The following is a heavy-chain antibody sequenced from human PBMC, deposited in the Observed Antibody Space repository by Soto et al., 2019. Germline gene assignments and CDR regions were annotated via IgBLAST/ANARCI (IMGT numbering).Heavy chain of an antibody. J-gene: IGHJ4*02. Sequence: QVQLVESGGGVVQPGRSLRLSCAASGFTFSSYGMHWVRQAPGKGLEWVAVIWYDGSNKYYADFVKGRFTISRDNSKNTLYLQMNSLRAEDTAVYYCAREGIAVAYAPFDYWGQGTLVTVSS. CDR1: GFTFSSYG. CDR2: IWYDGSNK. CDR3: AREGIAVAYAPFDY. D-gene: IGHD6-19*01. V-gene: IGHV3-33*01.